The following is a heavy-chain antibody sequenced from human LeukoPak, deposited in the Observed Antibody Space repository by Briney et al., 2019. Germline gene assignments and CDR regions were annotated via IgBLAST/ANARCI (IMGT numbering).Heavy chain of an antibody. CDR3: ARALIVVITPRAFDI. CDR1: GYSISSGYY. J-gene: IGHJ3*02. D-gene: IGHD3-22*01. Sequence: SETLSLTCTVSGYSISSGYYWGWIRQPPGKGLEWIGSIYHSGSTYYNPSLKSRVTISVDTSKNQFSLKLSPVTAADTAVYYCARALIVVITPRAFDIWGQGTMVTVSS. V-gene: IGHV4-38-2*02. CDR2: IYHSGST.